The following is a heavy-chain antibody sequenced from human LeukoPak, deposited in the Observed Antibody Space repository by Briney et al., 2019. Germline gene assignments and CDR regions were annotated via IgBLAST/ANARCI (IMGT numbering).Heavy chain of an antibody. CDR3: ARHEEGGNGYFHH. CDR2: IYYSGTT. Sequence: SETLSLTCTVSGGSISSGFYYWGWIRQPPGKGLEWIGSIYYSGTTYYNPSLRSRVSISVDTSKNQFSLRLRSVTAADTAVYYCARHEEGGNGYFHHWGHGTLVTVSS. CDR1: GGSISSGFYY. D-gene: IGHD4-23*01. V-gene: IGHV4-39*01. J-gene: IGHJ1*01.